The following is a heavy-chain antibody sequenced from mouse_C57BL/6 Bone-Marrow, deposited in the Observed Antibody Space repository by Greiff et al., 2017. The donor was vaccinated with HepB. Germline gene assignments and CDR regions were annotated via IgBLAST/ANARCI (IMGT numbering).Heavy chain of an antibody. J-gene: IGHJ1*03. D-gene: IGHD1-3*01. CDR1: GFTFSDYG. CDR3: ARHELTGYFDV. CDR2: ISNLAYSI. V-gene: IGHV5-15*01. Sequence: EVKLVESGGGLVQPGGSLKLSCAASGFTFSDYGMAWVRQAPRKGPEWVAFISNLAYSIYYADTVTGRFTISRENAKNTLYLEMSSLRSEDTAMYYCARHELTGYFDVWGTGTTVTVSS.